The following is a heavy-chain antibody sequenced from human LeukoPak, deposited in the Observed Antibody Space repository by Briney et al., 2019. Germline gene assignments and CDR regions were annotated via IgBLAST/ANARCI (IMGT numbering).Heavy chain of an antibody. Sequence: GGSLRLSCAASGFTFSSYWMSWVRQAPGKGLEWVSAISGSGGSTYYADSVKGRFTISRDNSKNTLYLQMNSLRAEDTAVYYCAKDIVVVPAAIGWFDPWGQGTLVTVSS. CDR2: ISGSGGST. D-gene: IGHD2-2*02. CDR1: GFTFSSYW. V-gene: IGHV3-23*01. J-gene: IGHJ5*02. CDR3: AKDIVVVPAAIGWFDP.